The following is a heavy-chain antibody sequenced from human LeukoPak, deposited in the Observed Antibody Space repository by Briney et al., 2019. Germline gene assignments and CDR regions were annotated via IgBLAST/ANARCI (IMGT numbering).Heavy chain of an antibody. CDR3: ARVPATVTTVGAFDI. J-gene: IGHJ3*02. V-gene: IGHV5-51*01. Sequence: GESLKISCKGSGYSFTSYWIGWARQMPGKGLEWMGIIYPGDSDTRYSPSFQGQVTISADKSISTAYLQWSSLKASDTAMYYCARVPATVTTVGAFDIWGQGTMVTVSS. D-gene: IGHD4-17*01. CDR1: GYSFTSYW. CDR2: IYPGDSDT.